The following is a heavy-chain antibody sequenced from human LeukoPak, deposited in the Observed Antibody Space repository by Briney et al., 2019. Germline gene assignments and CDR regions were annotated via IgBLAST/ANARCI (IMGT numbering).Heavy chain of an antibody. J-gene: IGHJ3*02. CDR1: GFTFSSYA. CDR2: ISYDGSHE. CDR3: ARGSVVGGRDAFDI. D-gene: IGHD1-26*01. Sequence: GGSLRLSCAASGFTFSSYALHWVRQAPGKGLEWVAVISYDGSHEYYGGSVKGRFTISRDNSKNTLYLQMNSLRAEDTAVYYCARGSVVGGRDAFDIWGQGTMVTVSS. V-gene: IGHV3-30-3*01.